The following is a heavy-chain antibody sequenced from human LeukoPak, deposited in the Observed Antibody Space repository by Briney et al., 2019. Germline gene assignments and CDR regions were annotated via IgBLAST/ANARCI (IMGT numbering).Heavy chain of an antibody. CDR3: ARGREIVVVVAATHWFDP. Sequence: ASVKVSCKASGGTFSSYAINWVRQATGQGLEWMGWMNPNSGNTGYAQKFQGRVTMTRNTSISTAYLELSSLRSDDTAVYYCARGREIVVVVAATHWFDPWGQGTLVTVSS. J-gene: IGHJ5*02. D-gene: IGHD2-15*01. CDR1: GGTFSSYA. CDR2: MNPNSGNT. V-gene: IGHV1-8*02.